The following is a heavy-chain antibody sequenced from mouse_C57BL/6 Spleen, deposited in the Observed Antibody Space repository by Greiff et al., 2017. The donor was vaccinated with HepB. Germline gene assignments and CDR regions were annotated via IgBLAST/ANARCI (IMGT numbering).Heavy chain of an antibody. CDR2: IYPGSGNT. D-gene: IGHD2-4*01. J-gene: IGHJ4*01. CDR3: APYDYDGEDAMDY. Sequence: QVQLQQSGPELVKPGASVKISCKASGYSFTSYYIHWVKQRPGQGLEWIGWIYPGSGNTKYHEKFKGKATLTADTSSSTAYMQLSSLTSEESAVYYCAPYDYDGEDAMDYWGQGTSVTVSS. V-gene: IGHV1-66*01. CDR1: GYSFTSYY.